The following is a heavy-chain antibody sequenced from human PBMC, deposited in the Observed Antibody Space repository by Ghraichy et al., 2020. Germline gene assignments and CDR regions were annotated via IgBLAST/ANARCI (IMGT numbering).Heavy chain of an antibody. CDR3: AKDLLGGYSYGTGFDP. D-gene: IGHD5-18*01. CDR1: GFTFSSYG. Sequence: GGSLRLSCAASGFTFSSYGMHWVRQAPGKGLEWVAFIRYDGSNKYYADSVKGRFTISRDNSKNTLYLQMNSLRAEDTAVYYCAKDLLGGYSYGTGFDPWGQGTLVTVSS. V-gene: IGHV3-30*02. CDR2: IRYDGSNK. J-gene: IGHJ5*02.